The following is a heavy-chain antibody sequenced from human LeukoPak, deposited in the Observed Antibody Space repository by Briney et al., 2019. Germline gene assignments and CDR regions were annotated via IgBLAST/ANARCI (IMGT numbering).Heavy chain of an antibody. V-gene: IGHV1-2*02. CDR2: INPNSGGT. CDR1: GYTFTGYY. Sequence: GASVKVSCKASGYTFTGYYMHWVRQAPGQGLEWMGWINPNSGGTNYAQKFQGRVTMTRDTSISTAYMELSRLRSDDTAVYYCARSVAAALENGMDVWGQGTTVTVSS. J-gene: IGHJ6*02. D-gene: IGHD6-13*01. CDR3: ARSVAAALENGMDV.